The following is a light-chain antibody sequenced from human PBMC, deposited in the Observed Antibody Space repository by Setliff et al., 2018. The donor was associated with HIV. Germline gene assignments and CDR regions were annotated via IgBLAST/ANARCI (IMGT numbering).Light chain of an antibody. CDR1: SSNIGSNT. CDR3: AAWDDSLSGYV. V-gene: IGLV1-44*01. Sequence: QSVLTQPPSASGTPGQRVTISCSGSSSNIGSNTVNWYQQLPGTAPKLLIYRNNQRPSGVPDRFSGSKSGTSASLAISGLQSEDEADYYCAAWDDSLSGYVFGTGTKVTVL. J-gene: IGLJ1*01. CDR2: RNN.